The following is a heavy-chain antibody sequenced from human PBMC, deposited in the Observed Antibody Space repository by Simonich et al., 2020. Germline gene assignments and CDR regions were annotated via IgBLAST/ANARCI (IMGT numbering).Heavy chain of an antibody. CDR2: IYYSRST. J-gene: IGHJ4*02. V-gene: IGHV4-39*01. CDR1: GGSISSSSYN. CDR3: ARQRVLMMYAIDY. Sequence: QLQLQESGPGLVKPSETLSLTCTVSGGSISSSSYNWGWIRQPPGKGLEWIGSIYYSRSTYYNPSLKSRVTISVDTSKNQFSLKLSSVTAADTAVYYCARQRVLMMYAIDYWGQGTLVTVSS. D-gene: IGHD2-8*01.